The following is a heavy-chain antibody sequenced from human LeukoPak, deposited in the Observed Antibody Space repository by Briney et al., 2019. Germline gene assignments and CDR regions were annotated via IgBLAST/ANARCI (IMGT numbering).Heavy chain of an antibody. Sequence: PSETLSLTCTVSGGSISGNYWSWIRQPPGQGLEWIAYIHSSGYTNYNPSLKSRVTISVDTSNNQFSLKVTSVTAADTAMYYCTKRQGPTSGSYDYFDPWGREPWSPSRQ. CDR1: GGSISGNY. CDR2: IHSSGYT. D-gene: IGHD1-26*01. V-gene: IGHV4-4*09. J-gene: IGHJ5*02. CDR3: TKRQGPTSGSYDYFDP.